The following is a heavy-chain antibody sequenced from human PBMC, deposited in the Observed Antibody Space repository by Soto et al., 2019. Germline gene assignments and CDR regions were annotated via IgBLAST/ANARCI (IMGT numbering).Heavy chain of an antibody. CDR2: ITGSGAGT. CDR1: GFTFSNYA. Sequence: EVQLLESGGGLEQPGGSLRLSCAASGFTFSNYAMTWVRQAPGKGLEWVSGITGSGAGTYYADSVKGRFTISRDNSKHTLYLQMNSLGPEDTAVYYCAKNRGPLTGPFDYWGQGTLVTVSS. J-gene: IGHJ4*02. CDR3: AKNRGPLTGPFDY. V-gene: IGHV3-23*01. D-gene: IGHD3-9*01.